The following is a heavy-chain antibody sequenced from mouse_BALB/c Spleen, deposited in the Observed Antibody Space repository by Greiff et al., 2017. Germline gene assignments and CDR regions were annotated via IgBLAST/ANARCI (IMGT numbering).Heavy chain of an antibody. CDR3: AITTVVATDYFDY. CDR2: IDPANGNT. V-gene: IGHV14-3*02. Sequence: EVQLQQSGAELVKPGASVKLSCTASGFNIKDTYMHWVKQRPEQGLEWIGRIDPANGNTKYDPKFQGKATITADTSSNTAYLQLSSLTSEDSAVYYCAITTVVATDYFDYWGQGTTLTVSS. CDR1: GFNIKDTY. J-gene: IGHJ2*01. D-gene: IGHD1-1*01.